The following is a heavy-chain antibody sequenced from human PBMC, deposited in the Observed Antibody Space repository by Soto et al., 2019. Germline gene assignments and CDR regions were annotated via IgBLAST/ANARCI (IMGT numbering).Heavy chain of an antibody. Sequence: QVQLVQSGAEVKKPGASVKVSCKASGYTFTSYYMHWVRQAPGQGLEWMGIINPSGGSTSYAQKFQGRVTMTRDTSTSTVYMELSSLRSEDTAVYYCARISGGSGSYYNVAHLSYYGMDVWGQGTTVTVSS. CDR2: INPSGGST. CDR3: ARISGGSGSYYNVAHLSYYGMDV. J-gene: IGHJ6*02. V-gene: IGHV1-46*01. CDR1: GYTFTSYY. D-gene: IGHD3-10*01.